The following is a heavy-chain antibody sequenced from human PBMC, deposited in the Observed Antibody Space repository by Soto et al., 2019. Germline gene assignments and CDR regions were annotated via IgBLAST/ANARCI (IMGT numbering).Heavy chain of an antibody. D-gene: IGHD2-15*01. V-gene: IGHV3-73*01. CDR3: TTPEYCSGGSCYSVDY. CDR2: IRSKANSYAT. Sequence: GGSLRLSCAASGFTFSGSAMHWVRQASGKGLEWVGRIRSKANSYATAYAASVKGRFTISRDDSKNTAYLQMNSLKTEDTAVYYGTTPEYCSGGSCYSVDYWGQGTLVTVSS. CDR1: GFTFSGSA. J-gene: IGHJ4*02.